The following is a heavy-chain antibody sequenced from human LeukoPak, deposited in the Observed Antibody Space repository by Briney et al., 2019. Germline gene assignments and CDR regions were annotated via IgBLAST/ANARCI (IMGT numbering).Heavy chain of an antibody. CDR1: EFTLSSYF. J-gene: IGHJ4*02. CDR3: AGAVRWDGDLDY. V-gene: IGHV3-74*01. CDR2: INIDGRNT. Sequence: GGSLRLSCAASEFTLSSYFMHWVRQAPGKGLVWVSRINIDGRNTISADSVEGRFTISRDNAKNTLYLQMNSLRVEDTAVYYCAGAVRWDGDLDYWGQGTLVTVSS. D-gene: IGHD4-17*01.